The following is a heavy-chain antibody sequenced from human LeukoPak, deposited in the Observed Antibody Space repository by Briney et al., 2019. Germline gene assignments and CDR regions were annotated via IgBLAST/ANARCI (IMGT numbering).Heavy chain of an antibody. Sequence: PSETLSLTCTVSGGSISSFFWSWIRQPAGKELEWIGRISTSGSTNYNPSLKSRVTMSVDTSKNLFSLKLSSVTAADTAVYYCASEYYYDTSGYYSLAYWGQGTLVTVSS. CDR1: GGSISSFF. CDR3: ASEYYYDTSGYYSLAY. V-gene: IGHV4-4*07. CDR2: ISTSGST. J-gene: IGHJ4*02. D-gene: IGHD3-22*01.